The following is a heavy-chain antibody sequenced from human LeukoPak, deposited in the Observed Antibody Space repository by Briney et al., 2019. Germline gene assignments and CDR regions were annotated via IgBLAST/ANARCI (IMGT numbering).Heavy chain of an antibody. CDR2: IFSSGAT. D-gene: IGHD2/OR15-2a*01. J-gene: IGHJ4*02. CDR1: AGSMSGYY. CDR3: ARRAKSAYYFDY. V-gene: IGHV4-59*08. Sequence: SETLSLTCTVSAGSMSGYYWSWIRQPPGKGLERIGYIFSSGATNYNPSLKSRVTISVDTSKNQFSLKLSSVTAADTAVYYCARRAKSAYYFDYWGQGTVVTVSS.